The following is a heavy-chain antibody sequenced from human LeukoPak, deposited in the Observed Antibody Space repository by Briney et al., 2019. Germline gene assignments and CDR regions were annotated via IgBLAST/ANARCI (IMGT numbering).Heavy chain of an antibody. CDR3: ARAPHCGGDCSIGDY. CDR2: INAGNGNT. Sequence: ASVKISCKASGYNFTNYAMHWVRQAPGERLEWMGWINAGNGNTKYSQKFQGRITITRDTSASTTYMELSSPRSEDTAVFYCARAPHCGGDCSIGDYWGQGTLVTVSS. J-gene: IGHJ4*02. D-gene: IGHD2-21*02. CDR1: GYNFTNYA. V-gene: IGHV1-3*01.